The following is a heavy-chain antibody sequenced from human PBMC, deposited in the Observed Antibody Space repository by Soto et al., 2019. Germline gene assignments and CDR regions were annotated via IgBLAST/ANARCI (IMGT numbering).Heavy chain of an antibody. Sequence: QLQLQESGPGVVKSSETLSLTCTLSGGSITTSSYWWGWIRQPPGKGLEWIGSLYNTATPFSNPSLKDRCAISADATMNQFSLKLASLSPADTAVYYCARPAGGGFRGANSFGPWGHGTLVIVSS. D-gene: IGHD2-15*01. CDR1: GGSITTSSYW. V-gene: IGHV4-39*01. J-gene: IGHJ5*02. CDR2: LYNTATP. CDR3: ARPAGGGFRGANSFGP.